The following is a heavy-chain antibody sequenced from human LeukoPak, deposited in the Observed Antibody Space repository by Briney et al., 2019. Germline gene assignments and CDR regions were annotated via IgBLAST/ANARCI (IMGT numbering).Heavy chain of an antibody. Sequence: ASVKVSCKASGYTFTAYYIHWVLQAPGQGLEWMGRINPNSGGTDFAQKFQGTVTMTRDTSISTAYMEPSRLRSDDTAIYYCARGGTEAGSGDYWGQGTLVTVSS. CDR1: GYTFTAYY. CDR2: INPNSGGT. D-gene: IGHD3-10*01. J-gene: IGHJ4*02. CDR3: ARGGTEAGSGDY. V-gene: IGHV1-2*06.